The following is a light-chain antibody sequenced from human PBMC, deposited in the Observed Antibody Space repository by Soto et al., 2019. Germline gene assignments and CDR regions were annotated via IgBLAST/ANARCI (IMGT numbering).Light chain of an antibody. J-gene: IGKJ1*01. CDR3: QQYGSSPGT. V-gene: IGKV3-20*01. CDR1: QSVTNRY. CDR2: GAS. Sequence: EIVLSQSPGTLSLSPDERATLSCRASQSVTNRYLAWYRQKPGQAPRLLIFGASIRDTGIPDRFSGSGSGTDFTLTISRLEPEDFAVYYCQQYGSSPGTFGQGTKVEIK.